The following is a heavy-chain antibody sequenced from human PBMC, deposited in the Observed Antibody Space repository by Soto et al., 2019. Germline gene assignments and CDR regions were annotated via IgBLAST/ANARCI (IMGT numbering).Heavy chain of an antibody. Sequence: QVQLVQSGAEEKKPGASVKVSCKASGYTFISYAIHWLRQAPGQRLEWMGWIDAGNGNTKYSQKFQDRVTITWDGSASTTYRELSSLTSEDTAVYYCARGWRIDYSNYYYYGMDVWGQGTTVTVSS. D-gene: IGHD4-4*01. V-gene: IGHV1-3*05. CDR2: IDAGNGNT. J-gene: IGHJ6*02. CDR1: GYTFISYA. CDR3: ARGWRIDYSNYYYYGMDV.